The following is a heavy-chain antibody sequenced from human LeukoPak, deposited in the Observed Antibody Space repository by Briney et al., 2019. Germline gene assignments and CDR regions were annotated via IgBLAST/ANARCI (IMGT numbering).Heavy chain of an antibody. CDR3: ARARTTVTTDWYFDL. J-gene: IGHJ2*01. Sequence: ASVKVSYKASGGTFSSYAISWVRQAPGQGLEWMGGIIPIFGTANYAQKFQGRVTITADESTSTAYMELSSLRSEDTAVYYCARARTTVTTDWYFDLWGRGTLVTVSS. CDR2: IIPIFGTA. V-gene: IGHV1-69*13. CDR1: GGTFSSYA. D-gene: IGHD4-11*01.